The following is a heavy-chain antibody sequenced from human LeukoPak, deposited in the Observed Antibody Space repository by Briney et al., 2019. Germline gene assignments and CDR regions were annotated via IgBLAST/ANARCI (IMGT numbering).Heavy chain of an antibody. Sequence: ASVKVSCKASGGTFSSYAISWVRQAPGQGLEWMGRIIPILGIANYAQKFQGRVTITADKSTSTAYKELSSLRAEDTAVYFCAREGGGFRVEAWVAAAGHWGPFNAFDIWGQGTVVAVSS. CDR2: IIPILGIA. J-gene: IGHJ3*02. CDR3: AREGGGFRVEAWVAAAGHWGPFNAFDI. D-gene: IGHD6-13*01. V-gene: IGHV1-69*04. CDR1: GGTFSSYA.